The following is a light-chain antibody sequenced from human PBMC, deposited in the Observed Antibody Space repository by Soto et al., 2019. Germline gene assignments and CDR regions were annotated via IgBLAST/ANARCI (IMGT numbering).Light chain of an antibody. Sequence: QSALTQPPSASGSPGQSVTISCTGTSSDVGAYEYVSWYQQHPGKAPRLLIYEVSQRPSGVTDRFSGSKSGNTASLTVSGLQAEDEADYYCSSYAGSNNLGVFGTGTKLTVL. V-gene: IGLV2-8*01. CDR3: SSYAGSNNLGV. J-gene: IGLJ1*01. CDR1: SSDVGAYEY. CDR2: EVS.